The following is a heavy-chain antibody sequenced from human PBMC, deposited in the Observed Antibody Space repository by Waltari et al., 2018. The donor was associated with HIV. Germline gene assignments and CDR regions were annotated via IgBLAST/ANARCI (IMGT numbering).Heavy chain of an antibody. J-gene: IGHJ1*01. Sequence: QVHLIQSAFDLNRPGASVTIAWKVSGFTLSDLSMQWVRQGPGHRLEWMGGFDPKNGKPVYSQRFWGRVSLAEDTSEDTAYLELNRLTSDDTAVYYCVTLYKQSPLYSNFWGQGTLVTVSP. CDR1: GFTLSDLS. CDR2: FDPKNGKP. CDR3: VTLYKQSPLYSNF. D-gene: IGHD2-15*01. V-gene: IGHV1-24*01.